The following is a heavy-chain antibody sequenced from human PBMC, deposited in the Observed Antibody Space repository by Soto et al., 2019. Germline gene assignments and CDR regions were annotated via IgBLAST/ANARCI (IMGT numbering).Heavy chain of an antibody. J-gene: IGHJ4*02. CDR1: GYTFSKYA. CDR3: AGGMWVAAAASYYFDS. CDR2: INAGNGNT. Sequence: QVQLVQSGAEVKKPGASVMVSCKASGYTFSKYAMQWVRQALGQRPEWMGWINAGNGNTKYSQKFQDRFTITRDTSANVAYMGLRSLTSEDTAVYYCAGGMWVAAAASYYFDSWGQGTQVTVSS. D-gene: IGHD6-19*01. V-gene: IGHV1-3*01.